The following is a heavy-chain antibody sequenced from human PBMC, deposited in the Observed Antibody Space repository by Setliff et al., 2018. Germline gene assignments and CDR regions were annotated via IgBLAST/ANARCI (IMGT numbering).Heavy chain of an antibody. CDR3: ARFLDPRDGYQNPPGFDF. CDR2: IHYSGST. D-gene: IGHD2-21*01. CDR1: GGSISTFY. V-gene: IGHV4-59*01. J-gene: IGHJ4*02. Sequence: KASETLSLTCTVSGGSISTFYWSWIRQSPEKGLEWIAYIHYSGSTNQNPSLKSRVTISLDTPKDQFSLKLSYMTAADTAVYYCARFLDPRDGYQNPPGFDFWGQGALVTVSS.